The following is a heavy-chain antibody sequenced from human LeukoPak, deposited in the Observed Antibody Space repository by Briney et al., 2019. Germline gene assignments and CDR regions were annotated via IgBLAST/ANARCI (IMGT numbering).Heavy chain of an antibody. D-gene: IGHD3-10*01. V-gene: IGHV4-39*01. CDR2: IYYSGST. CDR1: GGSFSGYY. Sequence: SETLSLTCAVYGGSFSGYYWSWISQPPGKGREWVGSIYYSGSTYYNPSLKSRVTISVDTSRNQFSLKLSSVTAAGTAVYYCARQIPNTMVRGVIFRPYFDYWGQGTLVTVSS. CDR3: ARQIPNTMVRGVIFRPYFDY. J-gene: IGHJ4*02.